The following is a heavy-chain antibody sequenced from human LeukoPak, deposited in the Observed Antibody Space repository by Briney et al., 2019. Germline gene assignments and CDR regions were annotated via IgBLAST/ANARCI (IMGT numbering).Heavy chain of an antibody. Sequence: ASVKVSCKASGYTFTSYGISWVRQAPGQGLEWMGRISAYNGNTNYAQKLQGRVTMTTDTSTSTACMELRSLRSDDTAMYYCALLAYYYYYYMDVWGKGTTVTVSS. V-gene: IGHV1-18*01. CDR1: GYTFTSYG. J-gene: IGHJ6*03. D-gene: IGHD2-15*01. CDR2: ISAYNGNT. CDR3: ALLAYYYYYYMDV.